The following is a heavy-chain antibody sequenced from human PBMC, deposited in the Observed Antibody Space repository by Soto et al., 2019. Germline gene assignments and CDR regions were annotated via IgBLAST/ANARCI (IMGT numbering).Heavy chain of an antibody. D-gene: IGHD2-15*01. CDR3: ARGWRNTEVVGSPSQIAY. CDR1: GGSLSSYY. Sequence: QVQLQESGPRLVWPSETLSLTCPVSGGSLSSYYWNWIRQPPGRALAWLGHIFYGGSTSYNPSLRSRVTISVDTSKNQFVLHLTSVTPADTSFYYWARGWRNTEVVGSPSQIAYWGQGALVTVSS. CDR2: IFYGGST. J-gene: IGHJ4*02. V-gene: IGHV4-59*01.